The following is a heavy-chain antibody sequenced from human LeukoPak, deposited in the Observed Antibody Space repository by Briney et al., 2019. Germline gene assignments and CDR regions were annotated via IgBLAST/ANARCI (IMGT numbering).Heavy chain of an antibody. CDR2: ISSGGFT. Sequence: GGSLRLSCAASGFTFSTYGMYWVRQAPGKGLEWVSVISSGGFTYYADSVKGRFTISRDNSKNTLYLQMNSLRAEDTAVYHCARDFGESGDYWGQGTLVTVSS. CDR1: GFTFSTYG. D-gene: IGHD2-21*01. J-gene: IGHJ4*02. V-gene: IGHV3-53*01. CDR3: ARDFGESGDY.